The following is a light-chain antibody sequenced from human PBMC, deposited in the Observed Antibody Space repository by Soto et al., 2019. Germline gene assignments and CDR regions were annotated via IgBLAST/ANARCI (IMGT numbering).Light chain of an antibody. Sequence: DIQMTQSPSTLSGSIGDRVTITCRASHTISSWLAWYQQKPGIAPKLLIYKASTLKSGVPSRLSGSGSGTEFTPTISSLQPEDFATYYCQQFNNYQVTFGQGTRLEIK. J-gene: IGKJ5*01. CDR3: QQFNNYQVT. CDR1: HTISSW. CDR2: KAS. V-gene: IGKV1-5*03.